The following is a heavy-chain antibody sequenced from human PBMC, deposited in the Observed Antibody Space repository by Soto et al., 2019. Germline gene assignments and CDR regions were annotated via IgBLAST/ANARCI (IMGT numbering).Heavy chain of an antibody. Sequence: ASVEVSCKACGGTFSSYAISWVRQAPGQGLEWMGGIIPIFGTANYAQKFQGRVTITAGKSTSTAYMELSSLRSEDTAVYYCAMGLGYCSSTSCHKDYWGQGTLVTVSS. CDR2: IIPIFGTA. V-gene: IGHV1-69*06. CDR3: AMGLGYCSSTSCHKDY. CDR1: GGTFSSYA. D-gene: IGHD2-2*01. J-gene: IGHJ4*02.